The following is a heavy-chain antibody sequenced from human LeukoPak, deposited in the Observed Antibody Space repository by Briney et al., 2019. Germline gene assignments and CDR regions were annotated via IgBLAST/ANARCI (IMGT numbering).Heavy chain of an antibody. CDR1: GFTFDDYA. CDR3: ARDRRTIFGVGPDAFDI. CDR2: ISWNSGSI. J-gene: IGHJ3*02. D-gene: IGHD3-3*01. Sequence: GGSLRLSCAASGFTFDDYAMNWVRQAPGKGLGWVSGISWNSGSIGYADSVKGRFTISRDNAKNSLYLQMNSLRAEDTAVYYCARDRRTIFGVGPDAFDIWGQGTMVTVSS. V-gene: IGHV3-9*01.